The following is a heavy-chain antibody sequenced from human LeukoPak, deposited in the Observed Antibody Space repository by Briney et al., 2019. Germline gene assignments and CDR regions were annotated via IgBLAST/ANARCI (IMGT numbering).Heavy chain of an antibody. D-gene: IGHD5-12*01. J-gene: IGHJ4*02. CDR1: GGSISSGGYS. V-gene: IGHV4-30-2*01. CDR2: IYHSGST. CDR3: AGGTDSGYDPFDY. Sequence: SQTLSLTCAVSGGSISSGGYSWSWIRQPPGKGLEWIGYIYHSGSTYYNPSLKSRVTISVDRSKNQFSLKLSSVTAADTAVYYCAGGTDSGYDPFDYWGQGTLVTVSS.